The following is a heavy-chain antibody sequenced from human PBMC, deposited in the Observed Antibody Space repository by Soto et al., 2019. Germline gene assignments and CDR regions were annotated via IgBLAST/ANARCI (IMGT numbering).Heavy chain of an antibody. CDR2: ISSSGSTI. CDR3: ARDSITIFGVVISMDV. V-gene: IGHV3-48*03. D-gene: IGHD3-3*01. Sequence: HPGGSLRLSCAASGFTFSSYEMNWVRQAPGKGLEWVSYISSSGSTIYYADSVKGRFTISRDNAKNSLYLQMNSLRAEDTAVYYCARDSITIFGVVISMDVWGQGTTVTVSS. CDR1: GFTFSSYE. J-gene: IGHJ6*02.